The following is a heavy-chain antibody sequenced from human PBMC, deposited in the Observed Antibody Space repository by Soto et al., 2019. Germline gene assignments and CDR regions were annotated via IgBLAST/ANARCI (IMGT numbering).Heavy chain of an antibody. V-gene: IGHV1-69*13. CDR3: ARVRGITMIVVANNGAFDI. J-gene: IGHJ3*02. D-gene: IGHD3-22*01. CDR2: IIPIFGTA. CDR1: GGTFSSYA. Sequence: SVKVSCKASGGTFSSYAISWVRQAPGQGLEWMGGIIPIFGTANYAQKFQGRVTITADESTSTAYMELSSLRSEDTAVYYCARVRGITMIVVANNGAFDIWGQGTMVTVS.